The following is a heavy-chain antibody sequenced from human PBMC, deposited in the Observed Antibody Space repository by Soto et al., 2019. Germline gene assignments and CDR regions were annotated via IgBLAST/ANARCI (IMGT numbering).Heavy chain of an antibody. CDR1: GFTFSSYG. V-gene: IGHV3-30*12. CDR3: ARESEDLTSNFDY. Sequence: SGFTFSSYGMHWVRQAPGKGLEWVAVISYDGSNKYYGDSMKGRFTISRDNAKNSLYLEMNSLGAEDTAVYYCARESEDLTSNFDYWGQGTLVTVSS. CDR2: ISYDGSNK. J-gene: IGHJ4*02.